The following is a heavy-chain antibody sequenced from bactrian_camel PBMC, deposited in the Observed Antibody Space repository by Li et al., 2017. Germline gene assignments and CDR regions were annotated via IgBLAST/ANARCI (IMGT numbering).Heavy chain of an antibody. J-gene: IGHJ4*01. V-gene: IGHV3-2*01. CDR1: DLEYRRYC. CDR3: ATIEALYGGMLWGDY. D-gene: IGHD6*01. CDR2: IYTGLGST. Sequence: HVQLVESGGGSVQAGGSLRLSCVASDLEYRRYCIGWFRQAPGKGLEWVSSIYTGLGSTYYVDSVKGRFTISRDNAKNTLYLQMNSLKTEDTAVYYCATIEALYGGMLWGDYWGQGTQVTV.